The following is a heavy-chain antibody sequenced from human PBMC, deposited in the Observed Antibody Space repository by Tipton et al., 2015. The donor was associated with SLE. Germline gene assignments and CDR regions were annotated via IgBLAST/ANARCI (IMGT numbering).Heavy chain of an antibody. J-gene: IGHJ4*02. Sequence: TLSLTCTVSGGSISSSSYYWGWIRQPPGKGLEWIGSIYYSGSTYYNPSLKSRVTISVDTSKNQFSLELSSVTAADTAVYYCARGSPHYYYGSGSYHPSCFDYWGQGTLVTVSS. CDR3: ARGSPHYYYGSGSYHPSCFDY. CDR1: GGSISSSSYY. D-gene: IGHD3-10*01. CDR2: IYYSGST. V-gene: IGHV4-39*07.